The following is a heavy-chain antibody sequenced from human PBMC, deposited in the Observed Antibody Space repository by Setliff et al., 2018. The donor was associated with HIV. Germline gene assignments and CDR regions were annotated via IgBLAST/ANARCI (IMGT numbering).Heavy chain of an antibody. CDR3: ARETDVSTSWFGGCYFDF. J-gene: IGHJ4*02. Sequence: SETLSLTCAVYGGSFSGHYWNWVRQPPGKGLEWIGEINESGRINYNPSLKSRLIISVDTSKKQFSLNLISMTAADTAVYFCARETDVSTSWFGGCYFDFWGQGTVVTVSS. CDR2: INESGRI. V-gene: IGHV4-34*01. D-gene: IGHD3-3*01. CDR1: GGSFSGHY.